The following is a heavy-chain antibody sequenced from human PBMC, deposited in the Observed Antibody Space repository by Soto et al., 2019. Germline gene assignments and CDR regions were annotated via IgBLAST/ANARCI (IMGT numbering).Heavy chain of an antibody. CDR3: APLTVSLSGPYGIHV. V-gene: IGHV3-48*03. Sequence: GGSLRLSCAASGFTFSSYEMNWVRQAPGKGLEWVSYISSSGSTIYYADSVKGRFTISRDNAKNSLYLQMNSLRAEDTAVYYCAPLTVSLSGPYGIHVWGQGTTVTVSS. CDR2: ISSSGSTI. J-gene: IGHJ6*02. D-gene: IGHD2-15*01. CDR1: GFTFSSYE.